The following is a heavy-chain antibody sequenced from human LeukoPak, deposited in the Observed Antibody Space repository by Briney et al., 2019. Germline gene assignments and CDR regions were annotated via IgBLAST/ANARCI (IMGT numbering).Heavy chain of an antibody. D-gene: IGHD3-10*01. CDR1: GFTFSLYN. CDR3: ARPPRCGSGSYSAGMDV. V-gene: IGHV3-21*01. CDR2: ISSKSTFI. Sequence: GGSLRLSCAASGFTFSLYNMDWVRQAPGKGLEWVSSISSKSTFIYYADSVKGRFTISKDNAQGSLFLQMNTLRTEDTAVYYCARPPRCGSGSYSAGMDVWGQGTTVTVSS. J-gene: IGHJ6*02.